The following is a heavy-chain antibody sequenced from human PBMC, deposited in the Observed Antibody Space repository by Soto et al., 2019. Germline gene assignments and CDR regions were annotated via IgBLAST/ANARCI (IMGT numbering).Heavy chain of an antibody. CDR1: GYTFTSYG. CDR3: AREREGYCSSTSCYYFDY. J-gene: IGHJ4*02. D-gene: IGHD2-2*01. V-gene: IGHV1-18*04. Sequence: QVQLVQSGAEVKKPGASVKVSCKASGYTFTSYGISWVRQAPGQGLEWMGWISAYNGNTNYAQKLQGRVTMTTDTATSTGDMELRSLRSDDTAVYYCAREREGYCSSTSCYYFDYWGQGPLVTVSS. CDR2: ISAYNGNT.